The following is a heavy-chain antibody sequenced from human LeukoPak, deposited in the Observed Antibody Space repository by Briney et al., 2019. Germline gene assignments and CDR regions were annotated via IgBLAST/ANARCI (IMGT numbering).Heavy chain of an antibody. J-gene: IGHJ4*02. CDR3: ASGGGYSSAWHSSDY. V-gene: IGHV3-53*01. CDR2: IYSDGRT. D-gene: IGHD6-19*01. CDR1: GFTVINTY. Sequence: GGSLPLSCAASGFTVINTYMSWVRQPPGKGLEWVSIIYSDGRTYYADSVKGRFTISRDNSKHTMYLQMNSLRAEDTAVYYCASGGGYSSAWHSSDYWGQGTLVTVSS.